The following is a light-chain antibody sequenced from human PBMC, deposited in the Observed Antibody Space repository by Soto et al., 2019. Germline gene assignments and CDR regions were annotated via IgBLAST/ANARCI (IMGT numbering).Light chain of an antibody. CDR3: QQFDTFFWT. V-gene: IGKV1-5*01. Sequence: IQMTQSPSTLSASVGDRVTITCRASHNIERWMAWYQQKPGKAPSLLIYDASRLESGVPSRFSGSGSGTDFTLTITGLQPDDFATYYCQQFDTFFWTFGPGTKVDIK. J-gene: IGKJ1*01. CDR2: DAS. CDR1: HNIERW.